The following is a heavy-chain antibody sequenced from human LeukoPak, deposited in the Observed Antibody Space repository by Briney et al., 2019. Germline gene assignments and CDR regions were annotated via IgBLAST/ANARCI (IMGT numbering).Heavy chain of an antibody. CDR2: ISAYNGNT. CDR3: ARGLGGSGSYFLTFDY. CDR1: GYTFTIYS. J-gene: IGHJ4*02. D-gene: IGHD1-26*01. Sequence: ASVTVSCKASGYTFTIYSINWVRQAPGQGLEWMGWISAYNGNTKYAQKVQGRVTMTTDTSTSTAYMELRSLRSDDTAVYYWARGLGGSGSYFLTFDYWGQGTLVTVSS. V-gene: IGHV1-18*01.